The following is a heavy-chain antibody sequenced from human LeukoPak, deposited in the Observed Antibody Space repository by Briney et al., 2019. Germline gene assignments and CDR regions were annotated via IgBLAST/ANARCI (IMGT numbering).Heavy chain of an antibody. D-gene: IGHD2-15*01. V-gene: IGHV1-69*13. CDR2: IIPIFGTA. J-gene: IGHJ5*02. CDR3: AREVVVVAATRGHWLDP. Sequence: ASVKVSCKASGGTFSSYAISWVRQAPGQGLEWMGGIIPIFGTANYAQKFQGRVTITADESTSTAYMELSSLRSADTAVYYCAREVVVVAATRGHWLDPWGPGTLVTVSS. CDR1: GGTFSSYA.